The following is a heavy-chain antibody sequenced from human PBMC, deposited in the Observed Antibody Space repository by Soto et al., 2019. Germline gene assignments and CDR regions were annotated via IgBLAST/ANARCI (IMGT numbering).Heavy chain of an antibody. CDR2: IIPIFGTA. D-gene: IGHD6-19*01. CDR3: ARGASIAVAKNWVDP. J-gene: IGHJ5*02. CDR1: GGTFSSYA. Sequence: SVKVSCKASGGTFSSYAISWVRQAPGQGLEWMGGIIPIFGTANYAQKFQGRVTITADESTSTAYMELSSLRSEDTAVYYCARGASIAVAKNWVDPWGQGTLVTVSS. V-gene: IGHV1-69*13.